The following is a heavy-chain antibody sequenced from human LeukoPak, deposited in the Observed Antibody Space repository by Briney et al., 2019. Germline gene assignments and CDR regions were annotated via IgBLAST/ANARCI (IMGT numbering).Heavy chain of an antibody. V-gene: IGHV3-23*01. CDR1: GXTFSSYA. Sequence: GGSLRLSCAASGXTFSSYAMSWVRQAPGKGQEWVSTISGSGYSTYYADSVKGRFTISRDTSKNTLYLQMNSLRAEDTAVYYCAKNSYDISASPFDYWGQGTLVTVSS. CDR2: ISGSGYST. J-gene: IGHJ4*02. D-gene: IGHD3-22*01. CDR3: AKNSYDISASPFDY.